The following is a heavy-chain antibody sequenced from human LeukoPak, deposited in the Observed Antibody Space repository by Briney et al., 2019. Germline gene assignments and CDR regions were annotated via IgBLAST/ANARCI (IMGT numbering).Heavy chain of an antibody. CDR1: GFTVRSDD. CDR2: LDSDGSP. Sequence: GSLRLSCAAFGFTVRSDDMNWVRQAPGKGLEWVSILDSDGSPSYADSVKGRFTISRDNSKNTLYLQMNSLRAEDTAVYYCARGDPSSGWYVFDYWGQGTLVTVSS. CDR3: ARGDPSSGWYVFDY. V-gene: IGHV3-53*01. D-gene: IGHD6-19*01. J-gene: IGHJ4*02.